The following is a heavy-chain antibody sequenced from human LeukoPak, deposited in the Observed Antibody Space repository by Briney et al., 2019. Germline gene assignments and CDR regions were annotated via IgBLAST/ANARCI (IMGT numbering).Heavy chain of an antibody. CDR1: GFTFSSYS. Sequence: GGSLRLSCAASGFTFSSYSMSWVRQAPGRGLEWVSLICSGSSHIYYADSVKGRFTISRDNAKNSLYLQMSSLRAEDTAVYYCAKESEYCGGDCYALNDCWGQGTLVTVSS. V-gene: IGHV3-21*01. D-gene: IGHD2-21*02. CDR2: ICSGSSHI. CDR3: AKESEYCGGDCYALNDC. J-gene: IGHJ4*02.